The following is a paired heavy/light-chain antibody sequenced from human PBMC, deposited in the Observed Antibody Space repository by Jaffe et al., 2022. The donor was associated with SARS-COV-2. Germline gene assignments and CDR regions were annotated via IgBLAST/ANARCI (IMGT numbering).Light chain of an antibody. CDR1: QSVSDK. J-gene: IGKJ5*01. CDR3: QQYNSWPPIT. Sequence: EIVMTQSPATLSVSPGEGATLSCRASQSVSDKLAWYQQKPGQAPRLLIYGVSNRVTGIPARFSGSGSGTEFTLTISTLQSEDFAVYYCQQYNSWPPITFGQGTRLDIK. V-gene: IGKV3-15*01. CDR2: GVS.
Heavy chain of an antibody. V-gene: IGHV3-7*03. J-gene: IGHJ6*02. Sequence: AQLVESGGGLAQPGGSLRLSCAASGLTLSKFWMTWIRQTPGKGLEWVANINQEGSEKYHVDSVKGRFTISRDNAKNSLYLQMNSLRVEDTAVYYCARGHHGLEVWGQGTTVTVSS. CDR2: INQEGSEK. CDR3: ARGHHGLEV. CDR1: GLTLSKFW.